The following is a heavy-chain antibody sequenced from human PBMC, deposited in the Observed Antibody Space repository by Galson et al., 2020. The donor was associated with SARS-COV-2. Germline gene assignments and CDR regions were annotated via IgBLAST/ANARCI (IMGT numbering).Heavy chain of an antibody. CDR2: ISGYNGKK. CDR3: GSWAGIDNSGYFMGPLDY. J-gene: IGHJ4*02. CDR1: GYSFTNHG. D-gene: IGHD3-22*01. Sequence: ASVKVSCKASGYSFTNHGVGWVRQAPGQGLEWMGWISGYNGKKNYAQKFQDRVTMTIDTSTSTAYMELKSLRSDDTALYYCGSWAGIDNSGYFMGPLDYWGQGTLVTVSS. V-gene: IGHV1-18*04.